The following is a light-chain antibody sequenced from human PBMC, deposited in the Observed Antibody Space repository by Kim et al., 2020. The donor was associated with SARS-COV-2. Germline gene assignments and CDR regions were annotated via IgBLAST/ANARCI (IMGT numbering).Light chain of an antibody. Sequence: LSPGERATLAFRASQSVTSNYLAWYQQKPGQVPRVFIYGASSRATGVPDRFSGSGSGTDFTLTISRLEPEDSAVYYCQQYGSSPWTFGQGTKVDIK. CDR2: GAS. CDR3: QQYGSSPWT. CDR1: QSVTSNY. J-gene: IGKJ1*01. V-gene: IGKV3-20*01.